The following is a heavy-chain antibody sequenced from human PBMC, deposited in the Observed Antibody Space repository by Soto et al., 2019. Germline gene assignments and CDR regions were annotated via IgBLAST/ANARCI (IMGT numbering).Heavy chain of an antibody. V-gene: IGHV6-1*01. D-gene: IGHD1-26*01. CDR3: VRESYRAFNFYGMDV. CDR2: TYYRSKWFN. Sequence: SQTLSLTCAISGDSVSTNSATWDWIRQSPSRGLEWLGRTYYRSKWFNDYAVSVKGRISINPDTSNNQFSLQLNSVTPEDTAVYYCVRESYRAFNFYGMDVWGQGTTVTVSS. CDR1: GDSVSTNSAT. J-gene: IGHJ6*02.